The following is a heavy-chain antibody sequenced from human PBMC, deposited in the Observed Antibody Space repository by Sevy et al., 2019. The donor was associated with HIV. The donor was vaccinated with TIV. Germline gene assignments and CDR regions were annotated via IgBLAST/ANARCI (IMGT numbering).Heavy chain of an antibody. CDR1: GFTFSSYS. CDR2: ISGSGGTT. V-gene: IGHV3-23*01. Sequence: GGSLRLSCAASGFTFSSYSMNWVRQAPGKGLEWVSAISGSGGTTYYAESVKGRFTISRDNSKNTLYLQMNSLRAEDTAVYYCAKSGRYTSSWSVDYFDYWGQGTVVTVSS. D-gene: IGHD6-13*01. CDR3: AKSGRYTSSWSVDYFDY. J-gene: IGHJ4*02.